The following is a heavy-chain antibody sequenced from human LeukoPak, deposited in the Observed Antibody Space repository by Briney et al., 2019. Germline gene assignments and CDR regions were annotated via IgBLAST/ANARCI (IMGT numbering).Heavy chain of an antibody. D-gene: IGHD2-2*01. Sequence: PGGSLRLSCAASGFIFNTYWMTRVRQAPGKGLEWVANIKEDGSEKYYVDSVKGRFTISRDNAKNSLHLQMNSLRVEDTAVYYCARGVRGYCSRISCWGGGYYYYMDVWGKGTTVTVSS. V-gene: IGHV3-7*01. CDR1: GFIFNTYW. CDR2: IKEDGSEK. CDR3: ARGVRGYCSRISCWGGGYYYYMDV. J-gene: IGHJ6*03.